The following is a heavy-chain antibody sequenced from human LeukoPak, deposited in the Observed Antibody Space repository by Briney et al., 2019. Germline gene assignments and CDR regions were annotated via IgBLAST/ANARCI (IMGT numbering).Heavy chain of an antibody. D-gene: IGHD3-22*01. CDR3: SRGDYYDSSVYYYD. CDR1: GYTFTGYY. Sequence: SVKVSCKASGYTFTGYYMYWVRQAPGQGLEWMGWINPNSGGTNYAQRFQGRVTTSRDTTISTAYMELSRLRSDDTAVYYCSRGDYYDSSVYYYDWGQGTLVTVSS. CDR2: INPNSGGT. V-gene: IGHV1-2*02. J-gene: IGHJ4*02.